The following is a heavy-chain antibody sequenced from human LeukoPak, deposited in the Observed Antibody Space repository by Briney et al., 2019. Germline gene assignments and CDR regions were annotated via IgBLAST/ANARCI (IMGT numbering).Heavy chain of an antibody. V-gene: IGHV1-2*02. CDR3: TREARVGNWFDP. CDR1: GYTFTDYY. D-gene: IGHD2-2*01. Sequence: ASVKVSCRASGYTFTDYYIHWVRQAPGQGLEWMGWINPDNGGTNYAQKFQGRVTMTRDTSIRTVYMDLSRLRSDDTAVFYCTREARVGNWFDPWGQGTQVTVSP. J-gene: IGHJ5*02. CDR2: INPDNGGT.